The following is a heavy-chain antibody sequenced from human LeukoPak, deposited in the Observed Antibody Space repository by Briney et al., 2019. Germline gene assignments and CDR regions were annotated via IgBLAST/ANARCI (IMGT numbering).Heavy chain of an antibody. V-gene: IGHV3-30-3*01. CDR2: ISYDGSNK. Sequence: PGGSLRLSCAASGFTFSSYAMHWVRQAPGKGLEWVAVISYDGSNKYYADSVKGRFTISRDNSKNTLYLQMNSLRAEDTAVYYCARDAAEAVGYGDYWGQGTLVTVSS. CDR1: GFTFSSYA. CDR3: ARDAAEAVGYGDY. D-gene: IGHD6-19*01. J-gene: IGHJ4*02.